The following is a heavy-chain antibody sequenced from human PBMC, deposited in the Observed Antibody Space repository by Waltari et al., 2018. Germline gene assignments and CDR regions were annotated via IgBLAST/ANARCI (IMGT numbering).Heavy chain of an antibody. J-gene: IGHJ2*01. D-gene: IGHD3-16*01. CDR3: AXDSSDSYGGXXYWYFDP. CDR1: XYKFTXHW. V-gene: IGHV1-46*01. CDR2: SNPSGTYT. Sequence: QVQLVQSGAEVQKPGXSVKVSCKASXYKFTXHWMHXVRQAPGQGLEWMGLSNPSGTYTVYAQXFQGRVTMTRDTXTSXDYXGXRXLKSEDTAXXYCAXDSSDSYGGXXYWYFDPXGRGTLVTVXS.